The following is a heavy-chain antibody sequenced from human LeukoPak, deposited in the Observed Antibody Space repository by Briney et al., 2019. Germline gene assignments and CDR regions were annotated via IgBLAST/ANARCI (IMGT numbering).Heavy chain of an antibody. CDR2: IYTSGST. D-gene: IGHD6-13*01. J-gene: IGHJ6*03. Sequence: SETLSLTCTVSGGSIGSGSYYWSWIRQPAGKGLEWIGRIYTSGSTNYNPSLKSRVTISVDTSKNQFSLKLSSVTAADTAVYYCAREVSSSWYDYYYMDVWGKGTTVTVSS. V-gene: IGHV4-61*02. CDR1: GGSIGSGSYY. CDR3: AREVSSSWYDYYYMDV.